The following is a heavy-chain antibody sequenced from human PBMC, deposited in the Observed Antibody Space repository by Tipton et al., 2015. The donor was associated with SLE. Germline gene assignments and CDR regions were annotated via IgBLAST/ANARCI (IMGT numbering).Heavy chain of an antibody. CDR2: MNPNSGNT. V-gene: IGHV1-8*02. D-gene: IGHD1-1*01. Sequence: QSGAEVKKPGASVKVSCKASGYTFTTYYIHWVRQATGQGLEWMGWMNPNSGNTGYAQKLQGRVTVTRNTSMSTAYMELNSLRSEDTAVYYCARVPVRTTGGFGRFRMDVWGKGTTVTVSS. CDR3: ARVPVRTTGGFGRFRMDV. J-gene: IGHJ6*04. CDR1: GYTFTTYY.